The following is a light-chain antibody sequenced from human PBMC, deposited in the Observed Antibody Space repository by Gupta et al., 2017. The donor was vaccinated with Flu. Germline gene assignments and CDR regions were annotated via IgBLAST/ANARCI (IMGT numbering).Light chain of an antibody. CDR2: AAS. Sequence: DIQMTQSPSSLSASVGDRVTITCRAGQSITNYLNWYQQEPGKAPKLLIYAASSLQSGVPSRFSGSGSGTDFTLTISSLQPEDFATYYCQQSYSTPYSFGQGTKLEIK. J-gene: IGKJ2*03. CDR3: QQSYSTPYS. V-gene: IGKV1-39*01. CDR1: QSITNY.